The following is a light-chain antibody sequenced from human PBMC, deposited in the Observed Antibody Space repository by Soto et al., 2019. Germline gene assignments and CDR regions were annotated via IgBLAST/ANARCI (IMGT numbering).Light chain of an antibody. CDR3: SSYTTSSTHWV. Sequence: QSALTQPASVSGSPGQSITISCTGTSSDVGGYNYVSWYQQHPGKAPKLMIYEVSNRPSGFSNRFSGSKYGNTASLTISGLQAEDEAEYYCSSYTTSSTHWVFGGGTKLTVL. J-gene: IGLJ3*02. V-gene: IGLV2-14*01. CDR2: EVS. CDR1: SSDVGGYNY.